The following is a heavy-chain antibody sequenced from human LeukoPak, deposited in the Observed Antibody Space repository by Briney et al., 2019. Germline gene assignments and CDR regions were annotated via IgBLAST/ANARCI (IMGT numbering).Heavy chain of an antibody. Sequence: GESLKISCKGSGYSFTTYWIGWVHPMPDKGLEWMGLIYPGDSETRYSPSFQGQVTISADKSTSTAYLQWSSLKASDTAMYCCARCGWTNYYYGMDVWGQGTTVTVSS. V-gene: IGHV5-51*07. CDR1: GYSFTTYW. D-gene: IGHD6-19*01. CDR3: ARCGWTNYYYGMDV. CDR2: IYPGDSET. J-gene: IGHJ6*02.